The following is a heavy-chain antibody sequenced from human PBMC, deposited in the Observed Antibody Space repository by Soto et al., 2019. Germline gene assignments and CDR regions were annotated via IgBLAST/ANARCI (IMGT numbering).Heavy chain of an antibody. CDR2: IKQDGSEK. J-gene: IGHJ6*03. D-gene: IGHD1-1*01. Sequence: RLSCAASGFSFRDYWMTWVRQAPGKGLDWVANIKQDGSEKYYLDSLKGRFTISRDNAKNSVYLLMNSLRAEDTAVYYCARGKDGRRAGTYYFDMDVWGKGTTVTVSS. V-gene: IGHV3-7*01. CDR1: GFSFRDYW. CDR3: ARGKDGRRAGTYYFDMDV.